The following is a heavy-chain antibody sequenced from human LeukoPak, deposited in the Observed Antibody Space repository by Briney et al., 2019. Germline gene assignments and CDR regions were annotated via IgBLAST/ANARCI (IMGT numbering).Heavy chain of an antibody. CDR3: AREVDPYSSGWYHFDY. J-gene: IGHJ4*02. CDR2: ISSSSSSYI. Sequence: PGGSLRLSCAASGFTFSSYSMNWVRQAPGKGLEWVSSISSSSSSYIYYADSAKGRFTISRDNAKNSLYLQMNSLRAEDTAVYYCAREVDPYSSGWYHFDYWGQGTLVTVSS. CDR1: GFTFSSYS. V-gene: IGHV3-21*01. D-gene: IGHD6-19*01.